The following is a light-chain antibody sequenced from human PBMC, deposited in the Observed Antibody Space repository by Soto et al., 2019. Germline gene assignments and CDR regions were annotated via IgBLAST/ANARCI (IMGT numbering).Light chain of an antibody. CDR3: SSYTSSSTVV. V-gene: IGLV2-14*03. Sequence: ALTQPASVSGSPGQSISISCTGSSSDVGGYNYVSWYQHHPGKAPKLMIYDVSNRPSGVSNRFSGSRSGNTASLTISGLQAEDEADYYCSSYTSSSTVVFGGGTKLTVL. J-gene: IGLJ2*01. CDR1: SSDVGGYNY. CDR2: DVS.